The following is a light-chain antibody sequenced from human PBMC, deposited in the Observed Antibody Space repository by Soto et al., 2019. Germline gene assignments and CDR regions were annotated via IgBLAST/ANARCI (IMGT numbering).Light chain of an antibody. J-gene: IGLJ1*01. CDR2: DVS. CDR3: SSFTSSTTRV. CDR1: SSDIGGYDY. Sequence: QSALTQPASVSGSPGQSITISCTGSSSDIGGYDYVSWYQQYPGKAPKLMIYDVSNRPSGVSNRFSGSKSGNTASLTISGLQADDEADYYCSSFTSSTTRVFGTETKVTVL. V-gene: IGLV2-14*03.